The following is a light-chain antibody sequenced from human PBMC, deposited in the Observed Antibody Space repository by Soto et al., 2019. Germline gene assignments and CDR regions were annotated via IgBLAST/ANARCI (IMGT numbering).Light chain of an antibody. J-gene: IGKJ1*01. CDR2: AAS. CDR3: QQSYSTPT. V-gene: IGKV1-39*01. Sequence: DIQMTQSPSSLSASVGDRVTNTCRVSQIISSYLNWYQQKPGKAPKLLIYAASSLQSGVPSRFSGSGSGTDFTLTISSLQPEDFATYYCQQSYSTPTFGQGTKV. CDR1: QIISSY.